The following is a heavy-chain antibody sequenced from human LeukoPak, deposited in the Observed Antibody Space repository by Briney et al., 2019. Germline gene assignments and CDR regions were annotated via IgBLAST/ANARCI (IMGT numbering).Heavy chain of an antibody. CDR2: IWYDGSNK. J-gene: IGHJ4*02. D-gene: IGHD3-22*01. Sequence: GGPLTLFCAVSGFLFSRYGMHWVRQAPGKGVEGVAFIWYDGSNKYYADSVKVRFTISRYNSKNTLYLQMNSLRAEDTAVYYCAKDQKGVVITNYFDYWGQGTLVTVSS. CDR3: AKDQKGVVITNYFDY. V-gene: IGHV3-30*02. CDR1: GFLFSRYG.